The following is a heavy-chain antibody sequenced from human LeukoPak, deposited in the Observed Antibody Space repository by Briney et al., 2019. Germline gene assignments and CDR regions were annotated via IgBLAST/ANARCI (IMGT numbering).Heavy chain of an antibody. CDR3: ARDGGLLRYYYYGMDV. J-gene: IGHJ6*02. CDR1: GFTFDDYA. D-gene: IGHD3-22*01. CDR2: ISWNSGSI. V-gene: IGHV3-9*01. Sequence: GGSLRLSCAASGFTFDDYAMHWVRQAPGKGLEWVSGISWNSGSIGYADSVKGRFTISRDNAKNSLYLQMNSLRAEDTAVYYCARDGGLLRYYYYGMDVWGQGTTVTVSS.